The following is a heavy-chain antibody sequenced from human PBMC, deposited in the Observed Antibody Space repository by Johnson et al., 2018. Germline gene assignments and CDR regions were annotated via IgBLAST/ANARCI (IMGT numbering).Heavy chain of an antibody. Sequence: VQLVESGGGVVQPGRSLRLSCAASGFTFSSYAMSWVRQAPGKGLEWVSAISSRGGSTYYGDSVKGRFTISGDNSKTTLYLQRNNLRAEDTAVYYCARERISSWYRLFPEYFQHWGQGTLVTVAS. CDR2: ISSRGGST. CDR3: ARERISSWYRLFPEYFQH. D-gene: IGHD6-13*01. V-gene: IGHV3-23*04. CDR1: GFTFSSYA. J-gene: IGHJ1*01.